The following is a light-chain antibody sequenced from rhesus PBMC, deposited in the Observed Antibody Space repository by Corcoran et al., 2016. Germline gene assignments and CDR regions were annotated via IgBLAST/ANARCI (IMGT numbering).Light chain of an antibody. CDR1: ENVNNY. V-gene: IGKV1-74*01. Sequence: DIQMTQSPSSLSASVGDRVTITCRTSENVNNYLNWYQQKPGKAPKLLIYKASTLQSGVPSRFSGSGSATDYTFTISRLQSEDVATYYCQPHYCTPLSFGPGTKLDIK. CDR2: KAS. CDR3: QPHYCTPLS. J-gene: IGKJ3*01.